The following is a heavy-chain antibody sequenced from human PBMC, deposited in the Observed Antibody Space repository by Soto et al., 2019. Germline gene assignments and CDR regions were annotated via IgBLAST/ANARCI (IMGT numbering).Heavy chain of an antibody. D-gene: IGHD6-6*01. CDR3: APTVSSYSSSAHWFDP. V-gene: IGHV1-69*13. CDR1: GGTFSSYA. J-gene: IGHJ5*02. Sequence: GASVKVSCKASGGTFSSYAISWVRQAPGQGLEWMGGIIPIFGTANYAQKFQGRVTITADESTGTAYMELSSLRSEDTAVYYCAPTVSSYSSSAHWFDPWGQGTLVTVSS. CDR2: IIPIFGTA.